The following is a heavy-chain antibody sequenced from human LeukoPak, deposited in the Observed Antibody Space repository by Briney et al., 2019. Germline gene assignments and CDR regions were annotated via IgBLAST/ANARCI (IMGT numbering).Heavy chain of an antibody. J-gene: IGHJ6*02. V-gene: IGHV3-23*01. CDR2: ISGSGGST. D-gene: IGHD2-21*02. Sequence: SGGSLRLSCAASGFTFSSYAMSWVRQAPGKGLEWVSAISGSGGSTYYADSVKGRFTISRDNSKNTLYLQMNSLRAEDTAVYYCANGPPGDYYYYYGMDVWGQGTTVTVSS. CDR3: ANGPPGDYYYYYGMDV. CDR1: GFTFSSYA.